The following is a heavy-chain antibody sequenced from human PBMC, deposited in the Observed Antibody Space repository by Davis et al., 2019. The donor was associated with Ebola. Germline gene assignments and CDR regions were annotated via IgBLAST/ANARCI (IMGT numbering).Heavy chain of an antibody. D-gene: IGHD5/OR15-5a*01. CDR1: GFTFSSYW. CDR3: ARQHDPSTPAPGF. V-gene: IGHV3-74*01. Sequence: PGGSLRLSCAASGFTFSSYWMHWVRQAPGKGLVWVSRIKTDGSYTNYADPVKGRFAIFRDNAKNTLYLQMNSLRAEDTAVYYCARQHDPSTPAPGFWGQGTLVTVSS. CDR2: IKTDGSYT. J-gene: IGHJ4*02.